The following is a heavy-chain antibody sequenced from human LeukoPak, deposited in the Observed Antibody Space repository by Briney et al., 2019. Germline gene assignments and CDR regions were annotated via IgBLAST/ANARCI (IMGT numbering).Heavy chain of an antibody. J-gene: IGHJ3*02. V-gene: IGHV4-34*01. Sequence: PSETLSLTCAVYGGSFSGYYWSWIRQPPGKGLEWIGEINHSGGTNYNPSLKSRVTISVDTSKNQFSLKLSSVTAADTAVYYCARITYYYDSSGYPDIWGQGTMVTVSS. CDR3: ARITYYYDSSGYPDI. D-gene: IGHD3-22*01. CDR2: INHSGGT. CDR1: GGSFSGYY.